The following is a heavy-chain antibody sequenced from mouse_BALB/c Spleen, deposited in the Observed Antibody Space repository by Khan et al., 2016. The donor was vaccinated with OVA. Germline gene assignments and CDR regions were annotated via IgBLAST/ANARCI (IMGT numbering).Heavy chain of an antibody. V-gene: IGHV1S134*01. CDR1: GNIFTSFG. Sequence: VQLQQSGAELGRPGSSVKLSCKTSGNIFTSFGIKWVKQRPGQGLEWIGYIYPGNGYTEYSEKFQGKATLTSDTSSNTAYMQLRSLTSEDSAIYLCTTAYYRYYCDYWGQGTTLTVSS. CDR3: TTAYYRYYCDY. D-gene: IGHD2-14*01. CDR2: IYPGNGYT. J-gene: IGHJ2*01.